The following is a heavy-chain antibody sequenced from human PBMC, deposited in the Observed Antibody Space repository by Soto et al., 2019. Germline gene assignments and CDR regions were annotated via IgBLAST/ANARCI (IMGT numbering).Heavy chain of an antibody. CDR2: IIPIFGTA. J-gene: IGHJ5*02. CDR3: ARFVAAAGMANWFDP. Sequence: SVKVSCKASGGTFSSYAISWVRQAPGQGLEWMGGIIPIFGTANYAQKFQGRVTITADESTSTAYMELSSLRSEDTAVYYCARFVAAAGMANWFDPWGQGTLVTVSS. CDR1: GGTFSSYA. V-gene: IGHV1-69*13. D-gene: IGHD6-13*01.